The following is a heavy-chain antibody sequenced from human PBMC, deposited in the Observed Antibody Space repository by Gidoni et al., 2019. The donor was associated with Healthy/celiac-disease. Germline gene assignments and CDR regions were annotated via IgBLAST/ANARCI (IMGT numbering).Heavy chain of an antibody. CDR2: INHSGST. Sequence: QVQLQQWGAGLFKPSETLSLTCAVYGGSFSGYYWSWIRQPPGKGMEWIGEINHSGSTNYNPSLKSRVTISVDTSKNQFSLKLSSVTAADTAVYYCARTYQLLWWCWFDPWGQGTLVTVSS. V-gene: IGHV4-34*01. CDR3: ARTYQLLWWCWFDP. D-gene: IGHD2-2*01. CDR1: GGSFSGYY. J-gene: IGHJ5*02.